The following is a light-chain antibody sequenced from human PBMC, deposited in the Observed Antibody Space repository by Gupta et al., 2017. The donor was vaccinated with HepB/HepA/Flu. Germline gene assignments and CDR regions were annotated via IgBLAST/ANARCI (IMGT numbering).Light chain of an antibody. CDR3: QQHSSSPPLT. CDR1: QSVSSSY. J-gene: IGKJ4*01. Sequence: EIVLTQSPGTLSLSPGERASLSCRASQSVSSSYLAWYQQKPGQAPRLLIYGASSRATGIPDRFSGSGYGTDFTLNISRREPEDFAVYYCQQHSSSPPLTFGGGTKVEIK. CDR2: GAS. V-gene: IGKV3-20*01.